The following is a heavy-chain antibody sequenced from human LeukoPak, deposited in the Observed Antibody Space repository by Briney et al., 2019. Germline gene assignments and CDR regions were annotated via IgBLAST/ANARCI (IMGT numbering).Heavy chain of an antibody. CDR1: GGSFSGYY. CDR3: ASLRDEYYYDSSGYPIDY. J-gene: IGHJ4*02. D-gene: IGHD3-22*01. Sequence: SETLCLTCAVYGGSFSGYYWSWIRQPPGEGLEWIGEINHSGSTNYNPSLKSRVTISVDTSKNQFSLKLSSVTAADTAVYYCASLRDEYYYDSSGYPIDYWGQGTLVTVSS. V-gene: IGHV4-34*01. CDR2: INHSGST.